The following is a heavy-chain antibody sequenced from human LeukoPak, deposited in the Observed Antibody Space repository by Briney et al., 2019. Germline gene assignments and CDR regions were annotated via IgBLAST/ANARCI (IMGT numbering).Heavy chain of an antibody. CDR1: GCSISSSSYY. D-gene: IGHD3-10*01. Sequence: PSVTLSLTCTVSGCSISSSSYYWGGIRQPPGKGLEWTGSIYYSGSTYYNPSLKSRVTISVDTSKNQFSLKLSSVTAADTAVYYCARRPVLLWFGELSGYFDYWGQGTLVTVSS. CDR3: ARRPVLLWFGELSGYFDY. V-gene: IGHV4-39*01. CDR2: IYYSGST. J-gene: IGHJ4*02.